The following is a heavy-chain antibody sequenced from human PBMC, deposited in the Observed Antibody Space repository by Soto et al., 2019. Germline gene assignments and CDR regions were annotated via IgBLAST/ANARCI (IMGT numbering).Heavy chain of an antibody. CDR3: AAQYSNYDHFDY. CDR2: IYYSGST. CDR1: GGSISSYY. D-gene: IGHD4-4*01. Sequence: SETLSLTCTVSGGSISSYYWSWIRQPPGKGLEWIGYIYYSGSTNYNPSLKSRVTISVDTSKNQFSLKLSSVTAADTAVYYCAAQYSNYDHFDYWGQGTLVTVSS. V-gene: IGHV4-59*08. J-gene: IGHJ4*02.